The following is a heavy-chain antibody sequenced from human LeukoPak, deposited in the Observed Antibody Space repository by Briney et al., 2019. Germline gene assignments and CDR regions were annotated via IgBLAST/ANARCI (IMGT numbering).Heavy chain of an antibody. Sequence: ASVKVSCKASGYTFTSYAMNWVRQAPGQGLEWMGWINTNTGNPTYAQGFTGRFVFSLDTSVSTAYLQISSLKAEDTAVYYCAKPRIAVAENDAFGIWGQGTMVTVSS. CDR2: INTNTGNP. J-gene: IGHJ3*02. CDR1: GYTFTSYA. D-gene: IGHD6-19*01. V-gene: IGHV7-4-1*02. CDR3: AKPRIAVAENDAFGI.